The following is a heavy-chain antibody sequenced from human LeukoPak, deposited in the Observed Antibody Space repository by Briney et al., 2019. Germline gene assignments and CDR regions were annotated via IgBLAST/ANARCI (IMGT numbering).Heavy chain of an antibody. CDR2: IKQDGGEK. Sequence: GESLRLSCAASGFTFSAYWMSWLRQAPGRGLEWVASIKQDGGEKYYVDSVMGRFTISKDNAKNSLYLQMNSLRVEDTAVYYLGSDMHSPYEYWGQGTLVSVSS. CDR3: GSDMHSPYEY. J-gene: IGHJ4*02. D-gene: IGHD2-2*01. V-gene: IGHV3-7*05. CDR1: GFTFSAYW.